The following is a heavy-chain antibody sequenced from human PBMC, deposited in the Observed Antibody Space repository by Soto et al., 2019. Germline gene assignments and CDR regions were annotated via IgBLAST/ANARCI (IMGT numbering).Heavy chain of an antibody. CDR1: GFTFSSYG. Sequence: QVQLVESGGGVVQPGRSLRLSCAASGFTFSSYGMHWVRQAPGKGLEWVAVISYDGSNKYYADSVKGRFTISRDNSKNTLYLQMNSLRAEDTAVYYCAKERTGTTSIDYWGQGTLVTVSS. CDR2: ISYDGSNK. CDR3: AKERTGTTSIDY. D-gene: IGHD1-7*01. V-gene: IGHV3-30*18. J-gene: IGHJ4*02.